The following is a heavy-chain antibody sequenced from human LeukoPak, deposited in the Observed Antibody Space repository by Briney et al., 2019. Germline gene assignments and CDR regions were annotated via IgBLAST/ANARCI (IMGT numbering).Heavy chain of an antibody. D-gene: IGHD3-22*01. CDR2: IYYSGNS. V-gene: IGHV4-39*07. Sequence: SETLSLTCTVSGDSISRNSHYWGWIRQSPGKGLEWMGSIYYSGNSYYTPSLKSRVTTSVDTSKNQFSLKLSSVTAADTAVYYCARVQPPYDSSGYLDYWGQGTLVTVSS. CDR3: ARVQPPYDSSGYLDY. J-gene: IGHJ4*02. CDR1: GDSISRNSHY.